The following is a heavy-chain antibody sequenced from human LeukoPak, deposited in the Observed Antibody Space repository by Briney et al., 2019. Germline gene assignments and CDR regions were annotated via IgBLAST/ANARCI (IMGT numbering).Heavy chain of an antibody. CDR1: GFTFNIYA. J-gene: IGHJ1*01. V-gene: IGHV3-23*01. D-gene: IGHD3-16*01. Sequence: GGSLRLSCAASGFTFNIYAMTWVRQAPGGGLEWVSTIRGPDGSTYYADSVKGRFTISRDTYKSTLYLQMNSLRVGDTAIYFCAKTGDGGTYFAEYFHHWGQGTLVTVSS. CDR2: IRGPDGST. CDR3: AKTGDGGTYFAEYFHH.